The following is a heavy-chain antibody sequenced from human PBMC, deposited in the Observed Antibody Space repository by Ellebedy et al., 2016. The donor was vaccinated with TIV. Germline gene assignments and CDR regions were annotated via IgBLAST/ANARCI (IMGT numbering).Heavy chain of an antibody. Sequence: PGGSLRLSCKGSGYSFATYWIGWVRQMPGKGLEWMGIIYPGDSDAKYSPSFQGQVTISTDKSINTAYLQCSSLNASDTAMYYCARPGCTSCLTKFDYWGQGTLVTVSS. D-gene: IGHD2-15*01. V-gene: IGHV5-51*01. J-gene: IGHJ4*02. CDR2: IYPGDSDA. CDR1: GYSFATYW. CDR3: ARPGCTSCLTKFDY.